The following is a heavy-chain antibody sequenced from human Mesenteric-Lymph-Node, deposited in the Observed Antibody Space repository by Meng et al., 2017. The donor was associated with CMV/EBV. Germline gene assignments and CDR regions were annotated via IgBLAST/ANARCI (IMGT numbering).Heavy chain of an antibody. CDR1: GFTVSHNY. CDR2: FYSGGDI. Sequence: GGSLRLSCAASGFTVSHNYMTWVRQAPGKGLEWVSVFYSGGDIYYADSVKGRFTISRDNAKNSLYLQMNSLRVEDTAVYYCARGIRSPIDYWGQGTLVTVSS. V-gene: IGHV3-53*01. CDR3: ARGIRSPIDY. J-gene: IGHJ4*02.